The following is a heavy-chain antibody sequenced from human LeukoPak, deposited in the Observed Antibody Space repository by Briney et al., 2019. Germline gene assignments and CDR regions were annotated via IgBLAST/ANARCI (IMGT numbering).Heavy chain of an antibody. J-gene: IGHJ4*02. CDR2: IRSKVYGGTT. CDR3: TRNHGDYRGIADY. D-gene: IGHD4-17*01. CDR1: GFTFGDYA. Sequence: GGSLRLSCTASGFTFGDYAMSWVRQAPGKGLEGVGFIRSKVYGGTTEYAASVKGRFTISRDDSKSIAYLQMNSLKTEDTAVYYCTRNHGDYRGIADYWGQGTLVTVSS. V-gene: IGHV3-49*04.